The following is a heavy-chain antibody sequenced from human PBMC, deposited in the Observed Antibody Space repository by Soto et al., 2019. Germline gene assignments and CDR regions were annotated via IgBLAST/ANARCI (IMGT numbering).Heavy chain of an antibody. D-gene: IGHD6-13*01. CDR3: ARVASRIAAAGINFDY. J-gene: IGHJ4*02. Sequence: GGSLRLSCAASGFTVSSNYMSWVRQAPGKGLEWVSVIYSGGSTYYADSVKGRFTISRDNSKNTLYLQMNSLRAEDTAVYYCARVASRIAAAGINFDYWGQGTLVTVSS. CDR2: IYSGGST. V-gene: IGHV3-66*01. CDR1: GFTVSSNY.